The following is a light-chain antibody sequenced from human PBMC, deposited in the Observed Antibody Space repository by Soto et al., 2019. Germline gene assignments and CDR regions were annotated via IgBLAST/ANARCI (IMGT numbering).Light chain of an antibody. V-gene: IGKV3-20*01. CDR1: QRVSGSY. Sequence: DIVLTQSPGTLSLSPGETATVSCRASQRVSGSYLAWYQQKLGQPPRLLIYGASGRATGIPDRFSGSWSGTDFTLTISRLEPEDAAVYYCHQYGGSPRTFGQGTKVQI. CDR3: HQYGGSPRT. CDR2: GAS. J-gene: IGKJ1*01.